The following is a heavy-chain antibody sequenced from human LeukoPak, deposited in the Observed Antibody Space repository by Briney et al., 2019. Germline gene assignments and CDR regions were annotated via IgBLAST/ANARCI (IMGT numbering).Heavy chain of an antibody. CDR2: INPNSGGT. J-gene: IGHJ6*03. V-gene: IGHV1-2*02. CDR3: ARSTIPAAHYYYYYYMGV. CDR1: GYTFTGYY. D-gene: IGHD2-2*01. Sequence: ASVKVSCKASGYTFTGYYMHWVRQAPGQGLEWMGWINPNSGGTNYAQKFQGRDTMTRDTSISTAYMELSRLRSDDTAVYYCARSTIPAAHYYYYYYMGVWGKGTTVTVSS.